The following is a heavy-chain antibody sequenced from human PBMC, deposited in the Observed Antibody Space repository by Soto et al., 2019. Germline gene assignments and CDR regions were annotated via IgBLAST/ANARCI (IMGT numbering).Heavy chain of an antibody. CDR3: ARAEVTAVFVF. Sequence: EEQLLESGGALVVTGGSLRLSCAASGFAFSNYAMTWVRQAPWKGLEWVSSIRGNGDRTYYAESVKGRFTIYRDNSKSNLVTQMNRLRADDTAVYFYARAEVTAVFVFWGKGTTVTVS. CDR2: IRGNGDRT. D-gene: IGHD2-21*02. CDR1: GFAFSNYA. V-gene: IGHV3-23*01. J-gene: IGHJ6*03.